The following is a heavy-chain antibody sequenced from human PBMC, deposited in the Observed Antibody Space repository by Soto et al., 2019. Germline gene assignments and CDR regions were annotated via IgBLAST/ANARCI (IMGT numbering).Heavy chain of an antibody. D-gene: IGHD3-22*01. CDR1: GGSISNSRYY. Sequence: QLQLQESGPGLVKSSETLSLTCTVSGGSISNSRYYWAWIRQPPGKGLEWIGSIYHTGNTYYNPSLRCRVTISVDTSKNQFSLKLTSVTAADTAVYYCARDYYDSSDYTTNWFDPWGQGTLVTVSS. V-gene: IGHV4-39*01. CDR3: ARDYYDSSDYTTNWFDP. CDR2: IYHTGNT. J-gene: IGHJ5*02.